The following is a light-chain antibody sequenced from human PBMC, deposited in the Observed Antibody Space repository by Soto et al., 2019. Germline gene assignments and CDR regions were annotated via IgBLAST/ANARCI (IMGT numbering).Light chain of an antibody. CDR3: QEFNAVPT. CDR1: QAINNY. Sequence: DIQMTQSPSSLSASVGARVTITCRASQAINNYLAWYQQKPGKVPTLLISAASTLQSGVPSRFSGSGAGTDFTLTISSLQPEDVATYYCQEFNAVPTFGGGTKVEI. CDR2: AAS. J-gene: IGKJ4*01. V-gene: IGKV1-27*01.